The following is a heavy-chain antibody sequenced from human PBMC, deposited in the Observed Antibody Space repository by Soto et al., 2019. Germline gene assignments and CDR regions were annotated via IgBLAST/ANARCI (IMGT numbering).Heavy chain of an antibody. J-gene: IGHJ4*02. Sequence: QVQLVESWGGVVQPERSLRLSCAAAGFIFSDYGMHWVRQAPGKGLEWVAAISYDGSNKQYADAVKGRFTISRDNSKNTLYLQMNSLRAEDTAVYYCAKDSAAKYYDTGGVDYWGQGTMVTVSS. CDR1: GFIFSDYG. D-gene: IGHD3-22*01. V-gene: IGHV3-30*18. CDR2: ISYDGSNK. CDR3: AKDSAAKYYDTGGVDY.